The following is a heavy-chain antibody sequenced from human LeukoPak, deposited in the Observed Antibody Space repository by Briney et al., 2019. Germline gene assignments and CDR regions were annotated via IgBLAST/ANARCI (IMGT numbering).Heavy chain of an antibody. Sequence: GGSLRLSCAVSGFTFSGSAMHWVRQASGKGLEWVGRMRINANSYATAYAASVKGRFTISRDDSKNTAYLQMNSLKIEDTAVYYCISRRDCTSTSCYVASDFDYWGQGTLVTVSS. CDR2: MRINANSYAT. CDR3: ISRRDCTSTSCYVASDFDY. J-gene: IGHJ4*02. V-gene: IGHV3-73*01. CDR1: GFTFSGSA. D-gene: IGHD2-2*01.